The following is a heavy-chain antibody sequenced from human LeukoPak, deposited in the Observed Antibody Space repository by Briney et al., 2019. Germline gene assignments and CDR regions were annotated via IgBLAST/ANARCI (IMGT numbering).Heavy chain of an antibody. V-gene: IGHV3-23*01. CDR3: AKAMAASSTFEFDN. Sequence: GGSLRLSCAASGFTFTSYGMHWVRQAPGKGLEWVSAIGDSGVNTYYADSVKGRFTISRDNSKNTLYLQMTSLRAEDTAVYYCAKAMAASSTFEFDNWGQGTLVTVSS. CDR2: IGDSGVNT. J-gene: IGHJ4*02. D-gene: IGHD6-13*01. CDR1: GFTFTSYG.